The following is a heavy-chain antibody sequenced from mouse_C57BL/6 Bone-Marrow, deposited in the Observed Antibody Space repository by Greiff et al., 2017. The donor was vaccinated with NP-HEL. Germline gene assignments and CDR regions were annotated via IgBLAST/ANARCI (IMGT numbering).Heavy chain of an antibody. CDR1: GYTFTSYW. J-gene: IGHJ3*01. V-gene: IGHV1-69*01. Sequence: QVQLQQPGAELVMPGASVKLSCKASGYTFTSYWMHWVKQRPGQGLEWIGEIDPYDSYTNYNQKFKGKSTLTVDKSSSTAYMQLSSLTSEDSAVYCCASSYDGYCPFAYWGRGTVVTVSA. CDR3: ASSYDGYCPFAY. D-gene: IGHD2-3*01. CDR2: IDPYDSYT.